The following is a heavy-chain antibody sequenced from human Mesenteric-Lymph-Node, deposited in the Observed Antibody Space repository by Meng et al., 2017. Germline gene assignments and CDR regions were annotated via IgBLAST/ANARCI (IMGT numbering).Heavy chain of an antibody. D-gene: IGHD6-19*01. CDR1: GGSISSGGYY. Sequence: QVHLPASGPGLVKPSPTLSLTCTVSGGSISSGGYYWTWIRQHPGKGLEWFGHIYYSGSTFYNPSLKRRVIISIDTSKNQFSLNLRSVTAADTAVYYCARVSSGWNYFDYWGQGTLVTVSS. J-gene: IGHJ4*02. CDR2: IYYSGST. V-gene: IGHV4-31*03. CDR3: ARVSSGWNYFDY.